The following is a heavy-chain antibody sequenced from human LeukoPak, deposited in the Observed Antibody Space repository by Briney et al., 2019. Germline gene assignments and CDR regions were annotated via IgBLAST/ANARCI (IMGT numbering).Heavy chain of an antibody. CDR1: GFTFDDYG. V-gene: IGHV3-20*04. D-gene: IGHD6-13*01. J-gene: IGHJ4*02. CDR3: ARDINVAAAGTFDY. CDR2: INWNGGST. Sequence: GGSLRRSCAASGFTFDDYGMSWVRQAPGKGLEWVSGINWNGGSTGYADSVKGRFTISRDNAKNSLYLQMNSLRAEDTALYYCARDINVAAAGTFDYWGQGTLVTVSS.